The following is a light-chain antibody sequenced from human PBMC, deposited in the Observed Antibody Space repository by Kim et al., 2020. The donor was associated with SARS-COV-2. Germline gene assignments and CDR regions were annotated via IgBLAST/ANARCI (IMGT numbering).Light chain of an antibody. CDR1: QSFTSK. Sequence: VSPGERAPLSCRASQSFTSKLAWFQQKPGRAPRLLIYDTSTRATGIPARFSGSGSGTEFTLTISSLQSEDFAVYYCQQYYSWPLTFGGGTKVDI. CDR3: QQYYSWPLT. CDR2: DTS. V-gene: IGKV3-15*01. J-gene: IGKJ4*01.